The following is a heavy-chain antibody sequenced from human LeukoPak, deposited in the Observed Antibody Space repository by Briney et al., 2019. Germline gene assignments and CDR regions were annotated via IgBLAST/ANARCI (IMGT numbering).Heavy chain of an antibody. Sequence: GGSLRLSCGVSLNWVRQAPGKGPEWVSSISSSSSYIYYADSVRGRFTISRDNAKNSLYLQMNSLRAEDTAVYYCARHSSSWLAYDYWGQGTLVTVSS. CDR3: ARHSSSWLAYDY. V-gene: IGHV3-21*01. CDR2: ISSSSSYI. J-gene: IGHJ4*02. D-gene: IGHD6-13*01. CDR1: L.